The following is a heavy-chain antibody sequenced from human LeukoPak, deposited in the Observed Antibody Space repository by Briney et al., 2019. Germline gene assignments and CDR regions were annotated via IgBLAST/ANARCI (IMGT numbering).Heavy chain of an antibody. Sequence: ASVKVSCKASGYTFTSYGISWVRQAPGQGLEGMGWISAYNGKTNYAQRLQGRVTMTTDTSTSTAYMELRSLRSDDTAVYYCARDLEWELLGSNWFDPWGQGTLVTVSS. D-gene: IGHD1-26*01. J-gene: IGHJ5*02. CDR1: GYTFTSYG. V-gene: IGHV1-18*01. CDR3: ARDLEWELLGSNWFDP. CDR2: ISAYNGKT.